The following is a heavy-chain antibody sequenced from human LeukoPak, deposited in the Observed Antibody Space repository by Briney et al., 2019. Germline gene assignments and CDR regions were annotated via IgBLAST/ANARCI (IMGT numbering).Heavy chain of an antibody. CDR2: INPNSGGT. CDR3: ARDWFYDYGDWS. D-gene: IGHD4-17*01. V-gene: IGHV1-2*02. J-gene: IGHJ4*02. Sequence: ASVKVSCKASGYTFTGYYMHWVRQAPGQGLEWMGWINPNSGGTNYAQKFQGRVTMTRGTSISTAYMELSRLRSDDTAVYYCARDWFYDYGDWSWGQGTLVTVSS. CDR1: GYTFTGYY.